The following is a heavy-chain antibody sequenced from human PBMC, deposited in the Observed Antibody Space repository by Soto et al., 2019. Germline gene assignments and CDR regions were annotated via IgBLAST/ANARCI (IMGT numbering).Heavy chain of an antibody. CDR2: IYYSGST. J-gene: IGHJ6*02. CDR1: VGSISSYY. V-gene: IGHV4-59*07. CDR3: ARSKEGGLLWFGELLGRDYYYYGMDV. Sequence: SDTLSLTCTVSVGSISSYYWSFIRQPPGKGLEWIVYIYYSGSTNYNPSLKSRVTISVDTSKNQFSLKLSSVTAADTAVYYCARSKEGGLLWFGELLGRDYYYYGMDVWGQGTTVT. D-gene: IGHD3-10*01.